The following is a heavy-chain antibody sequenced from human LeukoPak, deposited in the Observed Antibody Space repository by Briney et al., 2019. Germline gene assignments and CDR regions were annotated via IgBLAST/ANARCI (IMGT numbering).Heavy chain of an antibody. Sequence: GGSLRLSCTPSGFNFDDYGMSWVRQVPGKGLEWVANIEPDGNEKGYVNSVRGRFTISRDNAKNSLSLEMNSLRVEDTAVYYCARAYYWGQGTLVTVSS. CDR2: IEPDGNEK. CDR1: GFNFDDYG. J-gene: IGHJ4*02. D-gene: IGHD2-21*01. V-gene: IGHV3-7*01. CDR3: ARAYY.